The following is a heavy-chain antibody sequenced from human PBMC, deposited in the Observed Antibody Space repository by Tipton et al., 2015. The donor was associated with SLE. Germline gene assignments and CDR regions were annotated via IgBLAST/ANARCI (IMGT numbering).Heavy chain of an antibody. D-gene: IGHD4-11*01. CDR1: GYSFTSYW. V-gene: IGHV5-10-1*01. CDR2: IDPSDSYT. CDR3: ARHEVDYSEQQERSGDY. J-gene: IGHJ4*02. Sequence: VQLVQSGAEVKKPGESLRISCKGSGYSFTSYWISWVRQMPGKGLEWMGRIDPSDSYTNYSPSFQGHVTISADKSISTAYLQWSSLKASDTAMYYCARHEVDYSEQQERSGDYWGQGTLVTVSS.